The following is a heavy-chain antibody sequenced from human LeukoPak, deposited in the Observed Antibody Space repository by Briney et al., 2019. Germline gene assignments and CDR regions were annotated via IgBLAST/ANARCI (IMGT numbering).Heavy chain of an antibody. J-gene: IGHJ5*02. V-gene: IGHV4-61*02. CDR1: GGSISSGSYY. CDR3: ARGTSLRYFDWLNWFDP. D-gene: IGHD3-9*01. Sequence: PSETLSLTCTVSGGSISSGSYYWSWIRQPAGKGLEWIGRIYTSGSTNYNPSLKSRVTISVDTSKNQFSLKLSSVTAADTAVYYCARGTSLRYFDWLNWFDPWGQGTLVTVSS. CDR2: IYTSGST.